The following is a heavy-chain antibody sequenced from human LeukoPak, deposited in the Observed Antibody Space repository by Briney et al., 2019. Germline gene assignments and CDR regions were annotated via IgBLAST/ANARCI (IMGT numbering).Heavy chain of an antibody. Sequence: PGGSLRLSCAASGFTFDDYGMSWVRHAPGKGLEWVSGINWNGGSTGYADSVKGRFTISRDNSKNTLYLQMNSLRAEDTAVYYCARVGYSSSSAYYYYYMDVWGKGTTVTVSS. V-gene: IGHV3-20*04. J-gene: IGHJ6*03. D-gene: IGHD6-6*01. CDR2: INWNGGST. CDR3: ARVGYSSSSAYYYYYMDV. CDR1: GFTFDDYG.